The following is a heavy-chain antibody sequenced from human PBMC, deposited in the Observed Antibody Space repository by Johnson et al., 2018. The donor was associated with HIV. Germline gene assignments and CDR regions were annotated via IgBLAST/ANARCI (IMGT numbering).Heavy chain of an antibody. J-gene: IGHJ3*02. CDR1: GFTFTNAW. CDR2: FKGKTAGWTT. V-gene: IGHV3-15*01. D-gene: IGHD2-8*01. CDR3: ATDNGQYGFDS. Sequence: VQLVESGGDLVKPGGSLRLSCTVSGFTFTNAWMSWVRQAPGKGPEWVGRFKGKTAGWTTDFAAPVKARFTISRDDSKITLYRQMNSLRTDDTAVYYCATDNGQYGFDSWGQGTMVTVSS.